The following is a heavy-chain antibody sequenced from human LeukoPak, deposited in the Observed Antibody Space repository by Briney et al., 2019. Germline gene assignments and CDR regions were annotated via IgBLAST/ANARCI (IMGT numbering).Heavy chain of an antibody. V-gene: IGHV4-59*12. D-gene: IGHD3-22*01. CDR3: ARVRGNYYYDSSGYPRVHAFDI. CDR2: IYYSGST. Sequence: SETLSLTCTVSGVSISSFYWNWIRQPPGKGLELIAYIYYSGSTNYNPSLKSRVTISVDTSNNQFSLKLSSVTAADTAVYYCARVRGNYYYDSSGYPRVHAFDIWGQGTMVTVSS. J-gene: IGHJ3*02. CDR1: GVSISSFY.